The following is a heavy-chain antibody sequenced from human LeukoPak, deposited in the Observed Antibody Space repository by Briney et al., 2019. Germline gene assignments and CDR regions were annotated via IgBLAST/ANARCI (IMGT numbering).Heavy chain of an antibody. CDR1: GGSISGYY. J-gene: IGHJ5*02. Sequence: SETLSLTCTASGGSISGYYWSWIRQPPGKGLEWIGYIYHSGSAIYNPSLKSRVTISVDTSKNQFSLKLSSVTAADTAVYYCARYSSSSGWFDPWGQGALVTVSS. CDR2: IYHSGSA. V-gene: IGHV4-4*08. CDR3: ARYSSSSGWFDP. D-gene: IGHD6-6*01.